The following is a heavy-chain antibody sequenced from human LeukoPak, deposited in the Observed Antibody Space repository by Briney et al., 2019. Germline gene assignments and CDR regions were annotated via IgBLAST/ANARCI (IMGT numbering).Heavy chain of an antibody. CDR3: AKDIDSSSWYYFDY. CDR1: GFTFDDYA. D-gene: IGHD6-13*01. V-gene: IGHV3-9*01. CDR2: ISWNSGSM. Sequence: PGGSLRLSCAASGFTFDDYAMHWVRQAPGKGLEWVSGISWNSGSMGYADSVKGRFTISRDNAKNSLYLQMNSLRAEDTALYYCAKDIDSSSWYYFDYWGQGTLVTVSS. J-gene: IGHJ4*02.